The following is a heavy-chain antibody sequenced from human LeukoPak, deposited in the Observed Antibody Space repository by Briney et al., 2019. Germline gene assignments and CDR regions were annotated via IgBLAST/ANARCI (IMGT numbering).Heavy chain of an antibody. D-gene: IGHD1-26*01. CDR3: ARDRGQVGLFDY. J-gene: IGHJ4*02. CDR2: IKEDGSEK. CDR1: GFTFSSYW. Sequence: GSLRLSCAASGFTFSSYWMSWVRQAPGKGLEWVANIKEDGSEKYHVDSVKGRFTISRDNAKSSLYLQMNNLRVEDTAVYYCARDRGQVGLFDYWGQGTLVTVSS. V-gene: IGHV3-7*03.